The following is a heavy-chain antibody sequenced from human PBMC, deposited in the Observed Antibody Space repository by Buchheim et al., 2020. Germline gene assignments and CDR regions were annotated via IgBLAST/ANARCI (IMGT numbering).Heavy chain of an antibody. D-gene: IGHD3-9*01. V-gene: IGHV3-21*01. J-gene: IGHJ5*02. CDR3: ARDLSASAYYDILTGYFRSNWFDP. CDR1: GFTFSSYS. Sequence: EVQLVASGGGLVKPGGSLRLSCAASGFTFSSYSMNWVRQAPGKGLEWVSSISSSSSYIYYADSVKGRLTISRDNAKNSLYLQMNSLRAEDTAVYYCARDLSASAYYDILTGYFRSNWFDPWGQGTL. CDR2: ISSSSSYI.